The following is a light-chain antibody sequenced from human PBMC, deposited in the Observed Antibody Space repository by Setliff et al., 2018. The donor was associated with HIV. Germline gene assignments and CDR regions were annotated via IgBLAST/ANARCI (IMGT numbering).Light chain of an antibody. V-gene: IGLV2-14*01. CDR3: SSYTSSSTLCV. CDR1: SSDVGGYNY. Sequence: QSVLTQPASVSGSPGQSIAISCTGASSDVGGYNYVSWYQQYPGKAPKLMIYEVSNRPSGVSNRFSGSKSGNTASLTISGLQTEDEADYYCSSYTSSSTLCVFGTGTKVTVL. J-gene: IGLJ1*01. CDR2: EVS.